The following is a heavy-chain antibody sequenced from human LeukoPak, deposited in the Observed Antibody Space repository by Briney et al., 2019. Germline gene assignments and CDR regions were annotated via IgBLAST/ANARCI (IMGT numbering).Heavy chain of an antibody. CDR2: IKSKTDGGTT. Sequence: PGGCLRLSCAASGFTFSNAWMSWVRQAPGKGLEWDGRIKSKTDGGTTDYAAPVKGRFTISRDDSKNTLYLQMNSLKTEDTAVYYCTTDQRDGSGSYCRYWGQGTLVTVSS. D-gene: IGHD3-10*01. V-gene: IGHV3-15*01. CDR1: GFTFSNAW. CDR3: TTDQRDGSGSYCRY. J-gene: IGHJ4*02.